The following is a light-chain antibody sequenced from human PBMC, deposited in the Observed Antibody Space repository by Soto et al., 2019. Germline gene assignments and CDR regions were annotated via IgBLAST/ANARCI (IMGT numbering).Light chain of an antibody. J-gene: IGKJ5*01. Sequence: LPVTPVEPASISCSSSHGLHYNNTYNYLDWYVQKPGQSPQLLVYFGSNRAPGVPDRFSGSGSGTDFTLKINRVEAEDVGTYYCMQALQSLTFGQGTRLEI. CDR1: HGLHYNNTYNY. V-gene: IGKV2-28*01. CDR3: MQALQSLT. CDR2: FGS.